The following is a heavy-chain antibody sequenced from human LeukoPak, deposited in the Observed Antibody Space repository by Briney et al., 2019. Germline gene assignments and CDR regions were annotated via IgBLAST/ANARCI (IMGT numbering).Heavy chain of an antibody. CDR1: GFTFSSYW. CDR2: INSDGSAT. Sequence: GGSLRLSCAASGFTFSSYWMSWVRQAPGKGLMWVSQINSDGSATSCADPVKGRCTISRDNAKNMLYLEMNSLRVEDTAVYFCTRDHGLDVWGQGTTVTVSS. V-gene: IGHV3-74*01. J-gene: IGHJ6*02. CDR3: TRDHGLDV.